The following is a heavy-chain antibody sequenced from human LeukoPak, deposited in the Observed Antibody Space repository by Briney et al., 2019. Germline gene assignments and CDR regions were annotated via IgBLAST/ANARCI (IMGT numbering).Heavy chain of an antibody. CDR1: GFTFSSYA. Sequence: GGSLRLSCAASGFTFSSYAMHWVRQAPGKGLEWVAVISYDGSNKYYADSVKGRFTISRDNSKNTLYLQMNSLRAEDTAVYYCASAENGGYFDYWGQGTLVAVSS. J-gene: IGHJ4*02. V-gene: IGHV3-30*04. CDR2: ISYDGSNK. CDR3: ASAENGGYFDY. D-gene: IGHD3-16*01.